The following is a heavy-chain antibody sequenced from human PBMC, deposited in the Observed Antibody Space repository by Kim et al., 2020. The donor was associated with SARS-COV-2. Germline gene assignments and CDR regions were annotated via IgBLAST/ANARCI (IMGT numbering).Heavy chain of an antibody. D-gene: IGHD6-13*01. V-gene: IGHV3-9*01. CDR2: ISWNSGSI. CDR3: AKARRAAAGFGDYYYYG. Sequence: GGSPRLSCAASGFTFDDYAMHWVRQAPGKGLEWVSGISWNSGSIGYADSVKGRFTISRDNAKNSLYLQMNSLRAEDTALYYCAKARRAAAGFGDYYYYG. J-gene: IGHJ6*01. CDR1: GFTFDDYA.